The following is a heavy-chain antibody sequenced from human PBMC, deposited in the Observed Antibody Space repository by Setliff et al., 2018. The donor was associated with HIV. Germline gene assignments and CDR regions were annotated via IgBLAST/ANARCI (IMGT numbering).Heavy chain of an antibody. CDR1: GASFSGYY. CDR3: ARREDDFWGCFDP. V-gene: IGHV4-38-2*01. J-gene: IGHJ5*02. D-gene: IGHD3-3*01. CDR2: FYHSGST. Sequence: SETLSLTCAVCGASFSGYYWGWVRQPPEKGLEWIGSFYHSGSTYYNPSLKSRVTISVDTSKNQFSLKLSSVTAADTGLYFCARREDDFWGCFDPWGQGTQVTVSS.